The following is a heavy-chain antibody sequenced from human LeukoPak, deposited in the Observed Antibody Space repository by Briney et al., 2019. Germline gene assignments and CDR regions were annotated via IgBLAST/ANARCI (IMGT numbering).Heavy chain of an antibody. CDR3: ARGREALDY. CDR1: GFTFCSYS. Sequence: PGGSLRVSCAASGFTFCSYSMNWVRQAPGKGLEWVSSISSSSSYIYYADSVKGRFTISRDNAKNSLYLQMNSLRAEDTAVYYCARGREALDYWGQGTLVTVSS. J-gene: IGHJ4*02. V-gene: IGHV3-21*01. CDR2: ISSSSSYI.